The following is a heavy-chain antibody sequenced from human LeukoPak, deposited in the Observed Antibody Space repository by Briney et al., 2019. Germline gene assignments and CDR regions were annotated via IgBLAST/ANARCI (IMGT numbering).Heavy chain of an antibody. V-gene: IGHV1-24*01. D-gene: IGHD7-27*01. Sequence: ASVKVSCKVSGYTLTELSMHWVRQAPGKVLEWMGGFDPEDGETIYAQKFQGRVTMTEDTSTDTAYMELSSLRSEDTAVYYCATDGLGRRWVDPWGQGTLVTVSS. CDR2: FDPEDGET. CDR1: GYTLTELS. J-gene: IGHJ5*02. CDR3: ATDGLGRRWVDP.